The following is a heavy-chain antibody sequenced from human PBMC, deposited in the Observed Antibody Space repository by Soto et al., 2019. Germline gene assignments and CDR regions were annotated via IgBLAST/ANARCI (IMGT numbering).Heavy chain of an antibody. CDR2: INPNGGGT. V-gene: IGHV1-2*04. CDR3: ERGRGRGWLSYYHYGMDV. J-gene: IGHJ6*01. Sequence: QVQLVQSGAEVKKPGASVKVSCKASGYTFTGYYMHWVRQSPGQGLEWMGWINPNGGGTNYAQKFQGWVTMTRDTSISTAYMQLSRLRSDDTAVYYCERGRGRGWLSYYHYGMDVWGQGNTVTVSS. D-gene: IGHD6-19*01. CDR1: GYTFTGYY.